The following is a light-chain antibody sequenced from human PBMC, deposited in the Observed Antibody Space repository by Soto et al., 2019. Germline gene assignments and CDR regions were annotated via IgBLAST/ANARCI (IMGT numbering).Light chain of an antibody. CDR1: QFVTSN. V-gene: IGKV3-15*01. CDR3: QQYGSSPT. J-gene: IGKJ1*01. Sequence: EIVMTQSPATVSVSPGERVTFSCRASQFVTSNLAWYQHKPGQAPRLLISGASSGATGVPSRFSGSGSGTDFTLTINSLEPEDFAVYYCQQYGSSPTFGQGTKVDIK. CDR2: GAS.